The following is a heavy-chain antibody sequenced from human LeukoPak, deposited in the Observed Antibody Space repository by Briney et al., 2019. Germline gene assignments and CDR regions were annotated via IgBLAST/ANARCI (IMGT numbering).Heavy chain of an antibody. V-gene: IGHV3-66*01. D-gene: IGHD2-2*02. CDR1: GFTVSNNY. CDR2: IYGSGST. CDR3: ARGMPATAIRPYFDS. Sequence: GGSLRLSCTAPGFTVSNNYMTWVRQAPGKGLEGVSVIYGSGSTFYADSVKGRFTISRDSSKNTLYLQMDSLRAEDTAVYYCARGMPATAIRPYFDSWGQGTLVTVSS. J-gene: IGHJ4*02.